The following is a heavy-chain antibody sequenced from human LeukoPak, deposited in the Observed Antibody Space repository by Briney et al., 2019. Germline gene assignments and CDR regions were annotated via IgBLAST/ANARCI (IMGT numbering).Heavy chain of an antibody. D-gene: IGHD3-10*01. CDR2: IYYSGST. V-gene: IGHV4-61*01. Sequence: KPSETLSLTCTVSGGSVSSGSYYWSWIRQPPGKGLEWIGYIYYSGSTNYNPSLKSRVTISVDTSKNQFSLKLSSVTAADTAVYYCARSPFLSGVDYWGQGTLATVSS. J-gene: IGHJ4*02. CDR1: GGSVSSGSYY. CDR3: ARSPFLSGVDY.